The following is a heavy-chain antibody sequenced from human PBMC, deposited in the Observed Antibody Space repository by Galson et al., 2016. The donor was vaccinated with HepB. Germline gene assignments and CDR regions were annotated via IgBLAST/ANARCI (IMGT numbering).Heavy chain of an antibody. V-gene: IGHV3-7*01. CDR1: GFSFSKYS. CDR3: TRSVFSGCEPWAWGPKSKDYYYGIDV. CDR2: IKQDGSEK. Sequence: SLRLSCAASGFSFSKYSLTWVRQAPGKGLEWVANIKQDGSEKYYVESAKGRFTIFRDNAKKSLYLQMNSLRADDTAAYYCTRSVFSGCEPWAWGPKSKDYYYGIDVWGQGTTVTVSS. J-gene: IGHJ6*02. D-gene: IGHD5-12*01.